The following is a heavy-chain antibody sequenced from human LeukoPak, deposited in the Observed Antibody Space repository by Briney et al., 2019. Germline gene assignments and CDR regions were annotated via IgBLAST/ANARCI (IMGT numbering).Heavy chain of an antibody. CDR3: ARDSGTATHRWFDP. V-gene: IGHV3-21*01. Sequence: GGSLRLPCAASGFTFSSYSMNWVRQAPGKGLEWVTSISSSSSYIYYADSVKGRFTISRDNAKNSLYLQMNSVRAEDTAVYYCARDSGTATHRWFDPWGQGTLVTVSS. J-gene: IGHJ5*02. D-gene: IGHD2-15*01. CDR2: ISSSSSYI. CDR1: GFTFSSYS.